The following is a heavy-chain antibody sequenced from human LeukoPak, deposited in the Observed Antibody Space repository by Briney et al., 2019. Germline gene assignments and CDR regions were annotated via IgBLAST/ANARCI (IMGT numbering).Heavy chain of an antibody. CDR2: IIPIFGTT. J-gene: IGHJ3*02. CDR1: GGAFSSYG. Sequence: ASVRVSCKASGGAFSSYGISWVRQAPGQGLEGMGGIIPIFGTTNYAQKFQGRVTITTDESTSTAYMELSSLRSEDTAAYYCARNIGYCSGTSCYSAVDDAFDIWGQGTMVTVSS. CDR3: ARNIGYCSGTSCYSAVDDAFDI. D-gene: IGHD2-2*01. V-gene: IGHV1-69*05.